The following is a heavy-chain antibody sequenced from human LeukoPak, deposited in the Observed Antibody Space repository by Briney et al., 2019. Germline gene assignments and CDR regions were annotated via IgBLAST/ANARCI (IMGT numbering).Heavy chain of an antibody. CDR1: GFTSDDYG. D-gene: IGHD4-11*01. CDR2: INWNGGST. Sequence: PGGSLRLSCAASGFTSDDYGMSWVRQAPGKGLEWVSGINWNGGSTVYADSVKGRFTISRDNAKNSLYLQMNSLRAEDTALYYCASVHDYSYYYYMDVWGKGTTVTVSS. V-gene: IGHV3-20*04. CDR3: ASVHDYSYYYYMDV. J-gene: IGHJ6*03.